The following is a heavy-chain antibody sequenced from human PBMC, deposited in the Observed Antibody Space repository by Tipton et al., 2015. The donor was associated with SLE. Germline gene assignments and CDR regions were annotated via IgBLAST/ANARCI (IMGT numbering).Heavy chain of an antibody. CDR1: GFTFSSYW. Sequence: SLRLSCAASGFTFSSYWMHWARQGPGKGLVWVSRINSDESSVTYADSVRGRFIISRDNAKNTLYLHMNSLTAEDTAVYYCARGSGTAPRSIFDFWGQGTTVPVSS. J-gene: IGHJ3*01. CDR3: ARGSGTAPRSIFDF. D-gene: IGHD3-10*01. CDR2: INSDESSV. V-gene: IGHV3-74*03.